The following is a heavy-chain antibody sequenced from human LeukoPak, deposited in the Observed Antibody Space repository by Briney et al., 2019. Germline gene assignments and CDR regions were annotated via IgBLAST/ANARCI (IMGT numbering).Heavy chain of an antibody. CDR1: GGSISSYY. V-gene: IGHV4-59*01. J-gene: IGHJ5*02. CDR3: ARVKSSWYEVNWFDP. D-gene: IGHD6-13*01. Sequence: KPSETLSLTCTVSGGSISSYYWSWIRQPPGKGLERIGYIYYSGSTNYNPSLKSRVTISVDTSKNQFSLKLSSVTAADTAVYYCARVKSSWYEVNWFDPWGQGTLVTVSS. CDR2: IYYSGST.